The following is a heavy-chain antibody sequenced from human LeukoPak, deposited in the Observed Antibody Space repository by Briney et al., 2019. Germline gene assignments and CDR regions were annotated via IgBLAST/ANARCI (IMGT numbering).Heavy chain of an antibody. V-gene: IGHV3-74*01. CDR2: INTDGSST. D-gene: IGHD6-6*01. CDR1: GFTFSSYW. J-gene: IGHJ5*02. CDR3: ARELDSGYSSSRFDP. Sequence: GGSLRLSCAASGFTFSSYWMHWVRQAPGKGLVWVSRINTDGSSTSYADSVKGRFTISRDNAKNMLYLQMNSLRAEDTAVYYCARELDSGYSSSRFDPWGQGTLVTVSS.